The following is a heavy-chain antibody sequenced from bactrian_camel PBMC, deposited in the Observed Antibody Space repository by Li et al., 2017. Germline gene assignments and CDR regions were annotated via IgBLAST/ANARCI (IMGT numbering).Heavy chain of an antibody. Sequence: QVQLVESGGGSVQVGGSLRLSCKVSGHSRGSNCVGWYRLPPGRAPAEREGIAAIRRDGGETWYAASMKGRFTISPGNATNTVSLQMNSLKPEDTAMYYCAADRMACLRPSVQLAAWNFWGQGTQVTVS. CDR2: IRRDGGET. CDR3: AADRMACLRPSVQLAAWNF. CDR1: GHSRGSNC. V-gene: IGHV3-3*01. J-gene: IGHJ4*01.